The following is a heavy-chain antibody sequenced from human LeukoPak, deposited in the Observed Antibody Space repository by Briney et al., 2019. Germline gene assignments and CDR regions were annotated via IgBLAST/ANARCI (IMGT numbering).Heavy chain of an antibody. Sequence: ASVTVSFTSSGYTFTIYGISWVRQAPGQGMEWVGWISAYNDNKNYAQKLQGRSTMPTATATSTAYMTLRSLRSDDTAVYYCARDKGRGYSRYDSPDYYYYGMDVCGQGTTLTVSS. J-gene: IGHJ6*02. CDR1: GYTFTIYG. CDR3: ARDKGRGYSRYDSPDYYYYGMDV. V-gene: IGHV1-18*01. CDR2: ISAYNDNK. D-gene: IGHD5-12*01.